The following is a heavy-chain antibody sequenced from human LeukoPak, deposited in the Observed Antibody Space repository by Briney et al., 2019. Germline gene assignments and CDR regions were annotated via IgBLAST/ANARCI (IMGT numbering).Heavy chain of an antibody. D-gene: IGHD3-3*01. CDR2: IYYSGST. V-gene: IGHV4-39*07. J-gene: IGHJ6*03. Sequence: SETLSLTCTVSSGSISTSNYYWGWIRQPPGKGLEWIGSIYYSGSTYYNPSLKSRVTISVDTSKNQFSLKLSSVTAADTAVYYCARRSGFPYYYYYYMDVWGKGTTVTVSS. CDR1: SGSISTSNYY. CDR3: ARRSGFPYYYYYYMDV.